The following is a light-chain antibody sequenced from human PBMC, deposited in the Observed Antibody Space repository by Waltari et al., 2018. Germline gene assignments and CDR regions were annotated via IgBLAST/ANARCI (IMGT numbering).Light chain of an antibody. CDR1: SSDIGSYNY. CDR2: EVT. V-gene: IGLV2-14*01. Sequence: QSALTQSPSVSGSPGQSIPTSCTGSSSDIGSYNYAPWYQQHPGKVPKLLIYEVTYWPSGVSVRFSVSKSGNTASLRISGLQADDEADYYCSSATTNNIVIFGGGTKVTVL. CDR3: SSATTNNIVI. J-gene: IGLJ2*01.